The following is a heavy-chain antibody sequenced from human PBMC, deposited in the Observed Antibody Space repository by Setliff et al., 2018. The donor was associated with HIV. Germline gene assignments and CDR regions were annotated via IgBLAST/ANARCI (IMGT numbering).Heavy chain of an antibody. CDR3: VRWYYCVSGACYRADY. V-gene: IGHV4-34*01. CDR2: MNQSGTT. D-gene: IGHD2-21*02. CDR1: GTSFSDHY. J-gene: IGHJ4*02. Sequence: SDTLSLTCSVYGTSFSDHYWSWVRQTPGKGLEWIGEMNQSGTTNYNPSLKSRVTMSIDTSERQFSLKLTSVTAADTAVYYCVRWYYCVSGACYRADYWGQGTMVTVSS.